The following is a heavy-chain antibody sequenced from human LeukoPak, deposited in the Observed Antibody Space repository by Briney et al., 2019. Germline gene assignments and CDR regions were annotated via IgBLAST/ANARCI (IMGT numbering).Heavy chain of an antibody. D-gene: IGHD3-22*01. V-gene: IGHV4-59*01. CDR3: ARVSYYDSSGYNWFDP. Sequence: SETLSLTCTVSGGSICSYYWSWIRQPPGKVLEWIGYIYYSGSTNYNPSLKSRVTISVDTSKNQFSLKLSSVTAADTAVYYCARVSYYDSSGYNWFDPWGQGTLVTVSS. CDR2: IYYSGST. J-gene: IGHJ5*02. CDR1: GGSICSYY.